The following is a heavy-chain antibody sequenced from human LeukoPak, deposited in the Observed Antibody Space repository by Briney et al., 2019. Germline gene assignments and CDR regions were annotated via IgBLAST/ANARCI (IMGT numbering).Heavy chain of an antibody. J-gene: IGHJ1*01. D-gene: IGHD3-10*01. Sequence: SVKVSCKASGYTFTGFCIHWVRQAPGQGLEWMGWLNPNSGGTNYAQNFQGRVTMTRDTSISTGYMELSRLRSDDTAVYYCARDLDNYSGSGSYYNGDPLFQHWGQGTLVTVSS. CDR1: GYTFTGFC. V-gene: IGHV1-2*02. CDR3: ARDLDNYSGSGSYYNGDPLFQH. CDR2: LNPNSGGT.